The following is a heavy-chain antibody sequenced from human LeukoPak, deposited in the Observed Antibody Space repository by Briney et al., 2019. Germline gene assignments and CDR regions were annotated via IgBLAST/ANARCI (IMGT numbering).Heavy chain of an antibody. D-gene: IGHD3-3*01. CDR3: ARELVPRITIFGVVIGLRYYYYGMDV. J-gene: IGHJ6*02. V-gene: IGHV1-2*02. CDR1: GYTFTGYY. Sequence: ASVKVSCKASGYTFTGYYTHWVRQAPGQGLEWMGWINPNSGGTNYAQKFQGRVTMTRDTSISTAYMELSRLRSDDTAVYYCARELVPRITIFGVVIGLRYYYYGMDVWGQGTTVTVSS. CDR2: INPNSGGT.